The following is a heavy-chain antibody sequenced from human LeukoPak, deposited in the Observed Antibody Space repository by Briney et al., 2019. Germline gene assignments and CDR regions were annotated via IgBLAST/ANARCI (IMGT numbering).Heavy chain of an antibody. CDR1: GGSISSSYW. CDR3: ARVGSSWYYFDY. Sequence: SETLSLTCAVSGGSISSSYWWSWVRQPPGKGLEWIGEVYHSVSTNYYPSLKSRVTISIEKSKNQFSLKLSSVTAADTAVYYCARVGSSWYYFDYWGQGTLVTVSS. J-gene: IGHJ4*02. V-gene: IGHV4-4*02. CDR2: VYHSVST. D-gene: IGHD6-13*01.